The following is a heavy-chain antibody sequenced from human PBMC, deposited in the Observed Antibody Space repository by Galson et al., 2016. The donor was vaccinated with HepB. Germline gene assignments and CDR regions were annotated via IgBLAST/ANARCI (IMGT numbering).Heavy chain of an antibody. CDR1: GFTFSSYA. J-gene: IGHJ4*02. D-gene: IGHD3-10*01. V-gene: IGHV3-30-3*01. CDR3: ARDRVYYYGSGTSEYFDY. CDR2: ISYDGSNK. Sequence: RLSCAASGFTFSSYAMHWVRQAPGKGLEWVAVISYDGSNKYYADSVKGRFTISRDNSKNTLYLQMNSLRAEDTAVYYCARDRVYYYGSGTSEYFDYWGQGTLVTVSS.